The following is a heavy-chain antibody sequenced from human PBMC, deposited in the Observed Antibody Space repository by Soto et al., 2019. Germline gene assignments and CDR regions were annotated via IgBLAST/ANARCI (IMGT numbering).Heavy chain of an antibody. Sequence: ASLKVSCKAPGYTLTTHYMHWVRQAPGQGLEWMGIISPDGGRTSYAQKFQGRVTMTRDTSTSTVYMELSSLTSEDTAVYYCATRDPGHYWGQGTLVTVSS. J-gene: IGHJ4*02. V-gene: IGHV1-46*01. CDR1: GYTLTTHY. CDR2: ISPDGGRT. CDR3: ATRDPGHY.